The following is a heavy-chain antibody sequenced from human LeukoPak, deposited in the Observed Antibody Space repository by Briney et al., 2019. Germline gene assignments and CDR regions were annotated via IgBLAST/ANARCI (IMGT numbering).Heavy chain of an antibody. J-gene: IGHJ4*02. CDR1: GFTFSSCG. V-gene: IGHV3-30*02. CDR2: IWYDGNNK. D-gene: IGHD3-10*01. CDR3: AKDPLQYGSGSYYFDY. Sequence: GGSLRLSCAASGFTFSSCGMHWVRQAPGKGLESVAFIWYDGNNKYYADSVKGRFTISRDSSKNTLYLQMNSLRAEDTAVYYCAKDPLQYGSGSYYFDYWGQGTLVTVSS.